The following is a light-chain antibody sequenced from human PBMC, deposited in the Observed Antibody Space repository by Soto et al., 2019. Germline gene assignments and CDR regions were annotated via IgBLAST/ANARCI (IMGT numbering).Light chain of an antibody. CDR2: LAS. Sequence: EIVMTQSPLSLTVTPGEPASISCKSSQSLQHNNGNTLLDWYMQKPGQSPQLLIYLASRRAPGAPDRVSGSGSGNAFTLRISTGEADDAAIYYCMQALQTPRTFGQGTKLEI. CDR3: MQALQTPRT. CDR1: QSLQHNNGNTL. V-gene: IGKV2-28*01. J-gene: IGKJ1*01.